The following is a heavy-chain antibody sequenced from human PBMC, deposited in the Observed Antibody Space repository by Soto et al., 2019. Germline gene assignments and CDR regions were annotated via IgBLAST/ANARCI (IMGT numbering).Heavy chain of an antibody. Sequence: QLQLQESGSGLVKPSQTLSLTCAVPGGSISSGGYSWNWIRQPPGKGLEWIGNIYYSGITHYNPSLNSRVTISVDRATTQFSLKLNSVTAADTAVYYCARDYYTSRGGGVNDTFAIWGQGTMVTVSS. CDR2: IYYSGIT. D-gene: IGHD3-3*01. V-gene: IGHV4-30-2*01. J-gene: IGHJ3*02. CDR1: GGSISSGGYS. CDR3: ARDYYTSRGGGVNDTFAI.